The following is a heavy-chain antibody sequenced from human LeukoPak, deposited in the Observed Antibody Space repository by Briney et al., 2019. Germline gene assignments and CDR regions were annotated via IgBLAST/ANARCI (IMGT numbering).Heavy chain of an antibody. Sequence: PSETLSLTCAVYGGSFRGYYWSWIRQPPGKGLEWIGEINHSGSTNYNPSLKSRVTISVDTSKNQFSLKLSSVTAADTAVYYCARGGVCDYWGQGTLVTVSS. CDR1: GGSFRGYY. V-gene: IGHV4-34*01. J-gene: IGHJ4*02. CDR2: INHSGST. D-gene: IGHD3-16*01. CDR3: ARGGVCDY.